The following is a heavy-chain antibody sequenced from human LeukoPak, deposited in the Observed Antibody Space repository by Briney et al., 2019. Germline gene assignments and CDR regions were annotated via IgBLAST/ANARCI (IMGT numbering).Heavy chain of an antibody. CDR2: INHSGST. V-gene: IGHV4-34*01. D-gene: IGHD5-18*01. CDR3: ARGLSYRIVGHSYGWDYYYMDV. CDR1: GGSFSGYY. Sequence: PSETLSLTCAVYGGSFSGYYWSWIRQPPGKGLEWIGEINHSGSTNYNPSLKSRVTISVDTSKNQFSLKLSSVTAADTAVYYCARGLSYRIVGHSYGWDYYYMDVWGQGTLVTVPS. J-gene: IGHJ6*03.